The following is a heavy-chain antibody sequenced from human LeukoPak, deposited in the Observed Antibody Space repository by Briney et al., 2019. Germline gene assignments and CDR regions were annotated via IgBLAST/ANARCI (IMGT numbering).Heavy chain of an antibody. CDR2: INPNSGGT. V-gene: IGHV1-2*02. Sequence: GASVKVSCKASGYTFTGYYMHWVRQAPGQGLEWMGWINPNSGGTNYAQKFQGRVTMTRDTSISTAYMELSRLRSDDTAVYYCASLYYDSSGQNFDYWGQGTLVTVSS. J-gene: IGHJ4*02. CDR3: ASLYYDSSGQNFDY. CDR1: GYTFTGYY. D-gene: IGHD3-22*01.